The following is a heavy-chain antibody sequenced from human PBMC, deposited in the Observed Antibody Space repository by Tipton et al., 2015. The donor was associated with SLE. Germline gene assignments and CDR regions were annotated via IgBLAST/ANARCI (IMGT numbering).Heavy chain of an antibody. D-gene: IGHD3-16*02. CDR2: IYHSGST. V-gene: IGHV4-30-2*01. CDR1: GGSISSGGYS. CDR3: ARSVMITFGGVIVIFYFDY. Sequence: TLSLTCAVSGGSISSGGYSWSWIRQPPGKGLEWIGYIYHSGSTYYNPSLKSRVTISVDRSKNQFSPKLSSVAAADTAVYYCARSVMITFGGVIVIFYFDYWGQGTLVTVSS. J-gene: IGHJ4*02.